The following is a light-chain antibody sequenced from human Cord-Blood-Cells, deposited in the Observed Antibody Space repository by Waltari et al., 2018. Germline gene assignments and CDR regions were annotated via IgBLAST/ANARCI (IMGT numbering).Light chain of an antibody. CDR2: DVS. CDR1: SSDVGGSNY. CDR3: SSYTSSSTYV. V-gene: IGLV2-14*01. Sequence: QSALTQPASVSGSPGQSITIPCTGTSSDVGGSNYVSWYQQHPGKGPKLMVYDVSNRPSGVSNRLSGSKSGNTASLTISGLQAEDEADYYCSSYTSSSTYVFGTGTKVTVL. J-gene: IGLJ1*01.